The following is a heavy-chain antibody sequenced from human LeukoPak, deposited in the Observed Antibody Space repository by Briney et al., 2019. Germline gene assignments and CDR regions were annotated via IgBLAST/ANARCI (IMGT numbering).Heavy chain of an antibody. D-gene: IGHD6-13*01. J-gene: IGHJ4*02. Sequence: GSLRLSCAASGFTFSDYYMSWIRQAPGKGLEWIGYIYYSGSTNYNPSLKSRVTISVDTSKNQFSLKLSSVTAADTAVYYCARGRFAGIGYWGQGTLVTVSS. CDR2: IYYSGST. V-gene: IGHV4-59*01. CDR1: GFTFSDYY. CDR3: ARGRFAGIGY.